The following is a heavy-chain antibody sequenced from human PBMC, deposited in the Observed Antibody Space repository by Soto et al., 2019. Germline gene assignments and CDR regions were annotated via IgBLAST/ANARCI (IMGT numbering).Heavy chain of an antibody. V-gene: IGHV3-21*01. CDR1: GFTFSSYS. CDR3: ARIFWSGTITEYSFDY. D-gene: IGHD3-3*01. CDR2: ISTTSSYI. Sequence: EVQLVESGGGLVKPGGSLRLSCAASGFTFSSYSMYWVRQAPGKGLEWVSSISTTSSYIYYADSVKGRFTISRDNAKHALYLQMNSLRAEDTAVYYCARIFWSGTITEYSFDYWGQGTRVTVSS. J-gene: IGHJ4*02.